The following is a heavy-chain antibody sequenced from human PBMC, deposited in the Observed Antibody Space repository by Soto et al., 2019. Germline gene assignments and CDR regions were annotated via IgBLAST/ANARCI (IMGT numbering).Heavy chain of an antibody. CDR2: INHSGST. J-gene: IGHJ4*02. Sequence: QVQLQQWGAGLLKPSETLSLTCAVYGGSFSGYYWSWIRQPPGKGLEWIGEINHSGSTNYNPSLKRRVTISVDTSKNQFSLKLSSVTAADTAVYYCARAPRISGSSYYFDYWGQGTLVTVSS. D-gene: IGHD6-6*01. CDR1: GGSFSGYY. CDR3: ARAPRISGSSYYFDY. V-gene: IGHV4-34*01.